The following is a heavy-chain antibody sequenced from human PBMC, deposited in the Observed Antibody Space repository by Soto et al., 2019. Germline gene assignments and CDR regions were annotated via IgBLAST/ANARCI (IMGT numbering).Heavy chain of an antibody. CDR3: XXXXXXXXXXXXXGAFDI. V-gene: IGHV4-31*03. Sequence: QVQLQESGPGLVKPSQTLSLTCTVSGGSISSGGYYWSXXRQHPGKGLEWIGYIYYSGSTYYNPSLKXRVTXSXDXXXXXXXXXXXXXXXXXXXXXXXXXXXXXXXXXXXGAFDIWGQGTMVTVSS. J-gene: IGHJ3*02. CDR2: IYYSGST. CDR1: GGSISSGGYY.